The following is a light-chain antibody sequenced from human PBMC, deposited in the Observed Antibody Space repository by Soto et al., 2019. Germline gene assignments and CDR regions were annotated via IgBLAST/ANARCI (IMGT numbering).Light chain of an antibody. CDR3: QQYNNWPPWT. CDR1: QSIRTD. J-gene: IGKJ1*01. Sequence: DILMTQSPATGSVSPGERATLSCRASQSIRTDLAWYQQKPGQGPRLLIYDASTRATAIPARFSGSGSGTEFTLTISSLQSEDFAVYYGQQYNNWPPWTFGQGTRWIS. V-gene: IGKV3D-15*01. CDR2: DAS.